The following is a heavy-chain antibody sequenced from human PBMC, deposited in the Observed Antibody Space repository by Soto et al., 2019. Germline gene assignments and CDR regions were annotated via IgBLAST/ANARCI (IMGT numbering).Heavy chain of an antibody. CDR1: GGSFSGYY. V-gene: IGHV4-34*01. CDR3: ARDKITGLFDY. CDR2: INHSGST. J-gene: IGHJ4*02. Sequence: QVQLQQWGAGLLKPSETLSLTCAVYGGSFSGYYWTWIRQPPGTGLEWIGEINHSGSTNYNPSLKSRVTISVDTSKTQFSLKVTSVTAADTAVYYCARDKITGLFDYWGQGTLVTVSS. D-gene: IGHD2-8*02.